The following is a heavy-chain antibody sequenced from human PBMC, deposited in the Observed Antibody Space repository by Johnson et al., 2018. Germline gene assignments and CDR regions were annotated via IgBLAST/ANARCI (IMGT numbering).Heavy chain of an antibody. CDR2: IKKDGSEK. D-gene: IGHD3-10*01. Sequence: VQLVESGGGLVQPGGSLRLSCAASGFTFRSYWMSWVRQAPGKGLEWVANIKKDGSEKYYVASVKGRFTISRDNAKNSLYLHMKSLRAEDTAVYNCARCLLRWCGEYYDAFDIWGQGTMVTVSS. J-gene: IGHJ3*02. CDR1: GFTFRSYW. V-gene: IGHV3-7*01. CDR3: ARCLLRWCGEYYDAFDI.